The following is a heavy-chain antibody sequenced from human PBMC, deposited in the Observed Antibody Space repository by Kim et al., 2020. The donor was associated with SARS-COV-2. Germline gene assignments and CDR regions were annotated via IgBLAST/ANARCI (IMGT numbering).Heavy chain of an antibody. D-gene: IGHD3-22*01. J-gene: IGHJ4*02. CDR3: ARGYYYDSSGYPYYFDY. Sequence: FQGRVTITADESTSTAYMELSSLRSEDTAVYYCARGYYYDSSGYPYYFDYWGQGTLVTVSS. V-gene: IGHV1-69*01.